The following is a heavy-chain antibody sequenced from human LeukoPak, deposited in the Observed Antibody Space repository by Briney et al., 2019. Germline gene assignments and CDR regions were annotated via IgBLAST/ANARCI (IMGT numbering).Heavy chain of an antibody. V-gene: IGHV3-20*04. CDR2: INWNGDST. D-gene: IGHD2-2*01. Sequence: GGSLRLSCAASGFTFGDYGMSWVRQAPGKGLEWVSGINWNGDSTLYADSVKGRFTISRDNAKNSLYLQMNSLRAEDKALYYCSRDHSSYCTSTSCSEFGMDVWGQGTTVTVSS. CDR1: GFTFGDYG. CDR3: SRDHSSYCTSTSCSEFGMDV. J-gene: IGHJ6*02.